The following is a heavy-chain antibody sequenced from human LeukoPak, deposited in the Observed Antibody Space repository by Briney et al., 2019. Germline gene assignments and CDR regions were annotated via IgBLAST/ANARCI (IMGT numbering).Heavy chain of an antibody. CDR2: MNPNSGNT. J-gene: IGHJ4*02. Sequence: GASVKVSCKASGYTFTSYDINWVRQATGQGLEWMGWMNPNSGNTGYAQKFQGRVTMTRNTSISTAYMELSSLRSEDTAVYYCARVGQVVSAWDYGGTDHDFDYWGQGTLVIVSS. D-gene: IGHD4-23*01. CDR3: ARVGQVVSAWDYGGTDHDFDY. V-gene: IGHV1-8*01. CDR1: GYTFTSYD.